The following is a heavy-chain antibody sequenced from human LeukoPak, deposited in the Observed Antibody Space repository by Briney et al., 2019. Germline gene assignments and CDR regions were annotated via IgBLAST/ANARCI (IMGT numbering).Heavy chain of an antibody. J-gene: IGHJ6*03. Sequence: GASVKVSCKASGYTFTGYYMHWVRQAPGQGLEWMGWINPNSGGTNYAQKFQGRVTMTRDTSISTAYMELSRLRSDDTAVYYCARDLGRDDFWSGYYPSYYYYMDVWGKGTTVTVSS. CDR2: INPNSGGT. V-gene: IGHV1-2*02. D-gene: IGHD3-3*01. CDR3: ARDLGRDDFWSGYYPSYYYYMDV. CDR1: GYTFTGYY.